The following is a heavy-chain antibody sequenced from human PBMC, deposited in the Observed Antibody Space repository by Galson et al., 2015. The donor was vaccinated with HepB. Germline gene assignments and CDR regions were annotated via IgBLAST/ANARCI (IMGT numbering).Heavy chain of an antibody. V-gene: IGHV3-30-3*01. D-gene: IGHD3-10*01. CDR2: ISYDGSNK. Sequence: SLRLSCAASGFTFSSYAMHWVRQAPGKGLEWVAVISYDGSNKYYADSVKGRFTISRDNSKNTLYLQMNSLRAEDTAVYYCARDAIRYYYGSGSWGYYYYMDVWGKGTTVTVSS. CDR3: ARDAIRYYYGSGSWGYYYYMDV. CDR1: GFTFSSYA. J-gene: IGHJ6*03.